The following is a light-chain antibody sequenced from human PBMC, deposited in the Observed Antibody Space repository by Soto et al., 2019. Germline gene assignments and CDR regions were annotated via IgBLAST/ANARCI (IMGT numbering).Light chain of an antibody. CDR3: QQYSSYTWT. V-gene: IGKV1-5*01. J-gene: IGKJ1*01. Sequence: DIPMTQSPSTRAASVGDRGTITCRDSQRIRRCLAWYQQKPGKAPKTLIYGASSLESGVPSRFSGSGSGTEFTLTISSLQPDDFATYYCQQYSSYTWTFGEGTKVEIK. CDR2: GAS. CDR1: QRIRRC.